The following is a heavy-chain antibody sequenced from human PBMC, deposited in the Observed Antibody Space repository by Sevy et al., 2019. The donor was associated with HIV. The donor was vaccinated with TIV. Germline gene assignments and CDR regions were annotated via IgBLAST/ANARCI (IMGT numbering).Heavy chain of an antibody. D-gene: IGHD3-22*01. V-gene: IGHV1-24*01. CDR3: ATTREYYSDNSGYLDY. CDR1: GYALTDFP. J-gene: IGHJ4*02. Sequence: ASVKVSCKFSGYALTDFPIHWVRQAPGKGLEWVGRFDPEDGETIYGQKFQGRVTMTEDTSTDTAYMALSSLRSEDTAVYYCATTREYYSDNSGYLDYWGQGTLVTVSS. CDR2: FDPEDGET.